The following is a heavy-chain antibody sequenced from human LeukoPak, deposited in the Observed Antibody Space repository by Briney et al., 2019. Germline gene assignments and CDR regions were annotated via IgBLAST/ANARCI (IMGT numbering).Heavy chain of an antibody. CDR2: INSDGSST. J-gene: IGHJ4*02. CDR3: ARDSRGGYGIDY. D-gene: IGHD5-18*01. CDR1: GFAFSSYW. V-gene: IGHV3-74*01. Sequence: QPGGSLRLSCAASGFAFSSYWMHWVRQAPGKGLVWVSRINSDGSSTSYADSVKGRFTISRDNAKNTLYLQMNSLRAEDTAVYYCARDSRGGYGIDYWGQGTLVTVSS.